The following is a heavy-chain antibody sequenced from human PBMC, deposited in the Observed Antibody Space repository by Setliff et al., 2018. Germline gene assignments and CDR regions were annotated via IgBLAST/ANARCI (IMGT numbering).Heavy chain of an antibody. V-gene: IGHV4-38-2*01. D-gene: IGHD3-3*01. CDR1: GYSISSGYY. J-gene: IGHJ4*02. Sequence: SETLSLTCAVSGYSISSGYYWGWIRQPPGKGLEWIGYIYYSGSTYYNPSLKSRVTISVDTSKNQFSLKLSSVTAADTAVYYCARRISYYNFWSGYYDYWGQGTLVTVPQ. CDR2: IYYSGST. CDR3: ARRISYYNFWSGYYDY.